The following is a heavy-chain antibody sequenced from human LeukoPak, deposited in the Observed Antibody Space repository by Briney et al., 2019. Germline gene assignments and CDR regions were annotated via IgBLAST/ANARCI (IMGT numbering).Heavy chain of an antibody. Sequence: SETLSLTCTVSGYSISSGYYWGWIRQPPGKGLEWIGSIYHSGSTYYNPSLKSRVTISVDTSKNQFSLKLSSVTAADTAVYYCARDGAHGGSGDYHFDYWGQGTLVTVSS. CDR1: GYSISSGYY. CDR2: IYHSGST. J-gene: IGHJ4*02. V-gene: IGHV4-38-2*02. D-gene: IGHD4-17*01. CDR3: ARDGAHGGSGDYHFDY.